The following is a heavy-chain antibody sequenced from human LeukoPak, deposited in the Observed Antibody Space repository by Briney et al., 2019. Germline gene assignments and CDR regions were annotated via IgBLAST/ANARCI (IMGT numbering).Heavy chain of an antibody. CDR2: IKQGGSEK. D-gene: IGHD3-10*01. CDR1: GFTFSSHW. Sequence: SGGSLRLSCAASGFTFSSHWMSWVRQAPGKGLEWVANIKQGGSEKYYVDSVKGRFTISRDNAKNSLYLQMNSLRAEDTAVYYCATGRPSGYWGQGTLVTVSS. J-gene: IGHJ4*02. V-gene: IGHV3-7*01. CDR3: ATGRPSGY.